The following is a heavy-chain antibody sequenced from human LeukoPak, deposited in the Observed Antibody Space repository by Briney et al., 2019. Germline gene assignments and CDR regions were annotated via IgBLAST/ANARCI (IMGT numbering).Heavy chain of an antibody. CDR3: ARDKGVDSSGYSYFQH. V-gene: IGHV1-18*01. Sequence: GASVKVSCKASDYTFTSYGISWVRQAPGQGLEWMGWISGYNGNTKYAQKLQGRMTMTTDTSTSTAYMELSSLRSDDTAVYYCARDKGVDSSGYSYFQHWGQGTLVTVSS. CDR2: ISGYNGNT. D-gene: IGHD3-22*01. J-gene: IGHJ1*01. CDR1: DYTFTSYG.